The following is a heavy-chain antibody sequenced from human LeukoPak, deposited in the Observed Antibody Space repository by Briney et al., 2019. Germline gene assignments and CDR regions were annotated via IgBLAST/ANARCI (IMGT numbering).Heavy chain of an antibody. CDR3: AKTAAKNAYYYYYMDV. CDR2: ISADGRAT. V-gene: IGHV3-23*01. D-gene: IGHD6-13*01. Sequence: PGGSLRLSCAASGFTFSSFALSWVRQAPGKGLEWVSSISADGRATNYADSPNGRFTISRDNSKNMLYLQMSSLRADDTAVYYCAKTAAKNAYYYYYMDVWVRGTTVTVS. CDR1: GFTFSSFA. J-gene: IGHJ6*03.